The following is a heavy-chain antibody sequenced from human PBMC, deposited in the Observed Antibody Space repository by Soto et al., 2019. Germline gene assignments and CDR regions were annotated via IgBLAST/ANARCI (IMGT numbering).Heavy chain of an antibody. Sequence: PGESLKISCKGSGYSFASYWIAWLRQMPGKGLEWMGIIDPGDSDTRYSPSFQGQVTISVDKSISTAYLQWSSLKASDTAMYYCARQLTAAADIDYWGQGTLVTVSS. V-gene: IGHV5-51*01. J-gene: IGHJ4*02. CDR1: GYSFASYW. CDR3: ARQLTAAADIDY. CDR2: IDPGDSDT. D-gene: IGHD6-13*01.